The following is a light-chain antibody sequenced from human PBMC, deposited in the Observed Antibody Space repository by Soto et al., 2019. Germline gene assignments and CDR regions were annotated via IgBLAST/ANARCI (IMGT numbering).Light chain of an antibody. CDR1: QSVSSSY. Sequence: EIVLTQSPGTLSVSRCERAILSFSASQSVSSSYLAWYQQKPGQAPRLLIYGASSRATGIPDRFSGSGSGTDFTLTISRLESEDFAVYYCQQYGSSPWTCGQGTKV. CDR2: GAS. CDR3: QQYGSSPWT. V-gene: IGKV3-20*01. J-gene: IGKJ1*01.